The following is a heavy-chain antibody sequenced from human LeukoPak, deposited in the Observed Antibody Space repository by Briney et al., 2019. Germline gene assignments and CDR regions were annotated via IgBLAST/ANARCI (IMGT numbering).Heavy chain of an antibody. D-gene: IGHD4-17*01. CDR2: ISAYNGNT. J-gene: IGHJ4*02. CDR3: ARSGDGYGDPFDY. Sequence: GGSLRLSCAASGFTFSSYWMSWVRQAPGKGLEWVGWISAYNGNTNYAQNLQGRVTMTTDTSTSTAYMELWSLRSDDTAVYYCARSGDGYGDPFDYWGQGALVTVSS. CDR1: GFTFSSYW. V-gene: IGHV1-18*01.